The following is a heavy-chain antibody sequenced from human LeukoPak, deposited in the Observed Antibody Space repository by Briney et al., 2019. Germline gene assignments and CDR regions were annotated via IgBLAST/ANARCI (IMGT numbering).Heavy chain of an antibody. V-gene: IGHV4-4*02. CDR1: GGSISSSNW. CDR3: ARASRWVAIFDY. J-gene: IGHJ4*02. Sequence: SETLSLTCTVSGGSISSSNWWSWVRQPPGKGLEWIGEIYHSGSTNYNPSLKSRVTISVDKSKNQFSLKLSSVTAADTAVYYCARASRWVAIFDYWGQGTLVTVSS. CDR2: IYHSGST. D-gene: IGHD2-21*01.